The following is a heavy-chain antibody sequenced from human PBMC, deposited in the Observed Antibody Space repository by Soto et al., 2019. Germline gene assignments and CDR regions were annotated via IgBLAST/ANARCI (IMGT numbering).Heavy chain of an antibody. V-gene: IGHV3-9*01. Sequence: PGGSLRLSCAASGFTFGEYAMHWVRRPPGKGLEWVASITWNSDMIGYADSVKGRFTISRDNGENSLYLQMSSLRREDTALYYCPTVGYAYGFSARDVWGLGNTVTVSS. D-gene: IGHD3-16*01. CDR2: ITWNSDMI. J-gene: IGHJ6*02. CDR3: PTVGYAYGFSARDV. CDR1: GFTFGEYA.